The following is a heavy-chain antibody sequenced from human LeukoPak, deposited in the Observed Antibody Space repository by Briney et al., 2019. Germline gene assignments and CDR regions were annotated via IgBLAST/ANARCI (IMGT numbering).Heavy chain of an antibody. D-gene: IGHD3-16*01. J-gene: IGHJ6*03. CDR1: GFTFSSYR. Sequence: PGGSLRLSCAASGFTFSSYRMSWVRQAPGKGLEWVANIKQDGSEKHYVDSVKGRFTISRDNAKNSLYLQMNSLRAGDTAVYYCATERAGERPRPLLSYYYMDVWGKGTTVTISS. CDR3: ATERAGERPRPLLSYYYMDV. CDR2: IKQDGSEK. V-gene: IGHV3-7*01.